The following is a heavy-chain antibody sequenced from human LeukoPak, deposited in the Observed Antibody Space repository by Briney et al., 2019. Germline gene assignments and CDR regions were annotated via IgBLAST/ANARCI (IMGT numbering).Heavy chain of an antibody. J-gene: IGHJ4*02. CDR3: ARDEALGY. CDR2: IYYSGST. CDR1: GGSISSYY. Sequence: PSETLSLTCTVSGGSISSYYWSWIRQPPGKGLEWIGYIYYSGSTNYNPSLKSRVTISVDTSKNQFSLKLSSVTAADTAVYYCARDEALGYWGQGTLVTVSS. V-gene: IGHV4-59*01. D-gene: IGHD7-27*01.